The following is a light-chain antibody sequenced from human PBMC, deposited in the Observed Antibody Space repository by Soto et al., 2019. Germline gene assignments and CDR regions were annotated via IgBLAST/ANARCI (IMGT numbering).Light chain of an antibody. CDR1: QNVGSN. Sequence: ERVMTQSPATLSVSPGERATLSCRASQNVGSNLAWYQQKPGRAPRLLIYGASTRATGIPARFSGSGSGTEFTLTISSLQSEDFAVYYCQQYNNWPITFGQGTRLEIK. CDR3: QQYNNWPIT. CDR2: GAS. V-gene: IGKV3D-15*01. J-gene: IGKJ5*01.